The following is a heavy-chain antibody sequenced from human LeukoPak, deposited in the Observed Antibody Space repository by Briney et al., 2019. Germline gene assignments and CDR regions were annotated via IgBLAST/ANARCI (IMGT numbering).Heavy chain of an antibody. CDR3: AKDSGPGSYYPTGDEY. J-gene: IGHJ4*02. V-gene: IGHV3-23*01. Sequence: GGSLRLSCAASGFMFSNYAMTWVRQAPEKGLKWVSSISDSGGGTHYEDSVKGRFTISRDNSKNTLYLQMNSLRAGDTAVYYCAKDSGPGSYYPTGDEYWGQGILVTVSS. D-gene: IGHD3-10*01. CDR1: GFMFSNYA. CDR2: ISDSGGGT.